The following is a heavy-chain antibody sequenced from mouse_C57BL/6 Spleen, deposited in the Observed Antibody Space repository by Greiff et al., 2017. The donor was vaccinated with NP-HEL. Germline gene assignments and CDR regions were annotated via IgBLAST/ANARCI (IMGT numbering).Heavy chain of an antibody. D-gene: IGHD1-1*02. CDR3: ARAGGTSKSDFDY. J-gene: IGHJ2*01. CDR1: GFPFSDYG. V-gene: IGHV5-17*01. Sequence: EVQGVESGGGLVKPGGSLKLSCAASGFPFSDYGMHWVRQAPEKGLEWVGYISSGSSTIYYADKVKVRCTISRDNAKNTLFLQMTSVRSEDTAMYYCARAGGTSKSDFDYWGQGTTLTVSS. CDR2: ISSGSSTI.